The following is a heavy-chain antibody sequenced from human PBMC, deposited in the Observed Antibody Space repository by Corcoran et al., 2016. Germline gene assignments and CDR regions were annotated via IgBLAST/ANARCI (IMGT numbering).Heavy chain of an antibody. D-gene: IGHD6-13*01. CDR2: IFYSGST. V-gene: IGHV4-39*01. J-gene: IGHJ3*02. Sequence: QLQLQESGPGLVKPSETLSLTCTVSGGSISSSSYYWGWIRQPPGKGLEWIGNIFYSGSTYYKPSLKSRVTISVDTSKNQFFLKLSSVTAADTAGYYCARWGSTAAAGGAFDIWGQGTMVTVSS. CDR3: ARWGSTAAAGGAFDI. CDR1: GGSISSSSYY.